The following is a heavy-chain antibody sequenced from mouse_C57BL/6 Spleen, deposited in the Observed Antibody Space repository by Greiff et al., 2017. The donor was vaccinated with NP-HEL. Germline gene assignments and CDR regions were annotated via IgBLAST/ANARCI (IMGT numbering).Heavy chain of an antibody. V-gene: IGHV1-52*01. Sequence: VQLQQSGAELVRPGSSVKLSCKASGYTFTSYWMHWVKQRPIQGLEWIGNIDPSDSETHYTQKFKDKATLTVDKSSSTAYMQLSSLTSEDSAVYYCARWNDEGDYWGQGTTLTVSS. CDR1: GYTFTSYW. D-gene: IGHD2-12*01. J-gene: IGHJ2*01. CDR2: IDPSDSET. CDR3: ARWNDEGDY.